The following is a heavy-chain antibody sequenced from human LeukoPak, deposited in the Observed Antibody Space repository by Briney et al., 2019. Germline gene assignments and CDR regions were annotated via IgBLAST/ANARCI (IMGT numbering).Heavy chain of an antibody. CDR2: IGSDGRT. CDR1: GFTVSSNY. CDR3: ARDGRGDYCSGGSCLMFDP. D-gene: IGHD2-15*01. J-gene: IGHJ5*02. V-gene: IGHV3-53*01. Sequence: PGGSLRLSCAASGFTVSSNYMSWVRQAPGKGLECVSVIGSDGRTYYANSVKGRFTISRDISKNMLYLQMNSLRAEDTAVYYCARDGRGDYCSGGSCLMFDPWGQGTLVTVSS.